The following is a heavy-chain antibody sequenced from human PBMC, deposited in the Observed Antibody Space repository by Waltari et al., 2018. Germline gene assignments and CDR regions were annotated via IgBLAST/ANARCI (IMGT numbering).Heavy chain of an antibody. D-gene: IGHD6-13*01. Sequence: EVQLVQSGAEVKKPGESLKISCKGSGYSFTSYWIGWVRQMPGKGLEWMGVIEIGDAGTSESPAFPAQGTISADKSISTAYLHGSSLKASDTAMYYGARPPQNSSWSYWYFDLWGRGTLVTVSS. V-gene: IGHV5-51*03. CDR3: ARPPQNSSWSYWYFDL. J-gene: IGHJ2*01. CDR2: IEIGDAGT. CDR1: GYSFTSYW.